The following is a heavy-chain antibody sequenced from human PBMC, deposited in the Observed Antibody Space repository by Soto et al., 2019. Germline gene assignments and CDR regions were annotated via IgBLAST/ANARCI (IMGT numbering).Heavy chain of an antibody. V-gene: IGHV4-61*03. Sequence: TLSLTCSVSGGSVGRGSYYWSWIRQPPGKGMEWIGYMYYHGGTNYNPSLKSRVTISADTSKDRFSLNLTSVTAADTAMYYCARVGGNTFDYWGQGTLVTVSS. CDR1: GGSVGRGSYY. D-gene: IGHD3-16*01. CDR3: ARVGGNTFDY. J-gene: IGHJ4*02. CDR2: MYYHGGT.